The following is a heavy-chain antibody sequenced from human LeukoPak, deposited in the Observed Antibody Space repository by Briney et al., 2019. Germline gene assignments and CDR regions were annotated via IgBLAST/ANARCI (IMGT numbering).Heavy chain of an antibody. J-gene: IGHJ4*02. CDR2: IDNGGSYT. D-gene: IGHD3-22*01. V-gene: IGHV3-74*01. CDR3: TRDLPISDSSGYYLDY. CDR1: GFIFSSKW. Sequence: GGSLRLSCAASGFIFSSKWIHWVRQAPGKGLEWVSRIDNGGSYTSYADSVKGRFTISRDDAKNTLYLQMNSLRAEDTAVYYCTRDLPISDSSGYYLDYWGQGTVVTVSS.